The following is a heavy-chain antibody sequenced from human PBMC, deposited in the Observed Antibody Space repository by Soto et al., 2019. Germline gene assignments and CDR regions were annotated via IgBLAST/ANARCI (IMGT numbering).Heavy chain of an antibody. Sequence: ETLSLTCTVSGGSISSYYWSWIRQPPGKGLEWIGYIYYSGSTNYNPSLKSRVTISVDTSKNQFSLKLSSVTAADTAVYYCARVVGTTVTTYYFDYWGQGTLVTVSS. CDR1: GGSISSYY. V-gene: IGHV4-59*01. D-gene: IGHD4-17*01. J-gene: IGHJ4*02. CDR3: ARVVGTTVTTYYFDY. CDR2: IYYSGST.